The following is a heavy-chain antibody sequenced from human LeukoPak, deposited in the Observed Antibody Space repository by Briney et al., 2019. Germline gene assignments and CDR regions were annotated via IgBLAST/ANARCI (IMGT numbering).Heavy chain of an antibody. Sequence: SVKVSCTASGYTFTSYYMHWVRQAPGQGLEWMGGIIPIFGTANYAQKFQGRVTITADESTSTAYMELSSLRSEDTAVYYCARGSPPVLSGASWGQGTLVTVSS. D-gene: IGHD2-8*02. J-gene: IGHJ5*02. CDR3: ARGSPPVLSGAS. CDR2: IIPIFGTA. CDR1: GYTFTSYY. V-gene: IGHV1-69*13.